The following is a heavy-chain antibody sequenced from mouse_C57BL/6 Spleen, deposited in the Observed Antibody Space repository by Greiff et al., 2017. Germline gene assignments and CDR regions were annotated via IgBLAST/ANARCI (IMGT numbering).Heavy chain of an antibody. Sequence: EVMLVESGGGLVQPKGSLKLSCAASGFSFNTYAMNWVRQAPGKGLEWVARIRSKSNNYATYYADSVKDRFTISRDDSESMLYLQMNNLKTEDTAMYCCVRHYDYLYYAMDYWGQGTSVTVSS. CDR2: IRSKSNNYAT. CDR1: GFSFNTYA. J-gene: IGHJ4*01. D-gene: IGHD2-4*01. V-gene: IGHV10-1*01. CDR3: VRHYDYLYYAMDY.